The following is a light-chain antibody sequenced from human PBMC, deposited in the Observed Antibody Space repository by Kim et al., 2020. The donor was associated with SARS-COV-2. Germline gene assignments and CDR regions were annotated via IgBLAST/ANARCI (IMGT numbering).Light chain of an antibody. CDR2: GKN. V-gene: IGLV3-19*01. CDR1: SLRICY. CDR3: NSRDSSGNHVL. Sequence: ALGQTVRITCQGDSLRICYASWYQQRPGQAPVLVIYGKNNRPSGIPDRFSGSNSGNTASLTITGARAEDEADYYCNSRDSSGNHVLFGGGTQLTVL. J-gene: IGLJ3*02.